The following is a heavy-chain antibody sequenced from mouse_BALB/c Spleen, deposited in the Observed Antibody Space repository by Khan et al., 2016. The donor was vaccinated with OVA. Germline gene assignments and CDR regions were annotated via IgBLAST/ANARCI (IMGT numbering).Heavy chain of an antibody. CDR2: ISYSGST. Sequence: EVQLQESGPGLVKPSQSLSLTCTVTGYSITSGYGWNWIRQFPGNKLEWMDYISYSGSTNYNQSLKSRISITRDTSQNQFFLQLNSVTTEDRATYYSARTARIKYWGQGTTLTVSS. CDR3: ARTARIKY. CDR1: GYSITSGYG. V-gene: IGHV3-2*02. D-gene: IGHD1-2*01. J-gene: IGHJ2*01.